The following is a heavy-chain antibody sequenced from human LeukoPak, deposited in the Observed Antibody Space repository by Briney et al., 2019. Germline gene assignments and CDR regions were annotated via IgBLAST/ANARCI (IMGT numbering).Heavy chain of an antibody. CDR2: VNGDGTST. CDR1: GFTFSSYE. D-gene: IGHD2-15*01. Sequence: GGSLRLSCAASGFTFSSYEMNWVRQAPGKGLVWVSRVNGDGTSTVYADSVKGRFTISRDNAKNSLYLQMNSLRAEDTAVYYCARDYRGYRAPYYFDHWGQGTLVTVSS. V-gene: IGHV3-74*01. CDR3: ARDYRGYRAPYYFDH. J-gene: IGHJ4*02.